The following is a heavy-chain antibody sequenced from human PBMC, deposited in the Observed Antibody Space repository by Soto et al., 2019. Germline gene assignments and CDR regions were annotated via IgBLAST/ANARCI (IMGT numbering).Heavy chain of an antibody. CDR1: GGSITSGDYF. CDR2: ISYSGTT. Sequence: SETLSLTCTVSGGSITSGDYFWSGIRHPPGKGLEWIGYISYSGTTYYNPSLKSRVTISVDTSKNQFSLNLTSVTAADTAIFYCARVTFGGIVIKNNWFDPWGQGILVTVSS. CDR3: ARVTFGGIVIKNNWFDP. D-gene: IGHD3-16*02. V-gene: IGHV4-30-4*01. J-gene: IGHJ5*01.